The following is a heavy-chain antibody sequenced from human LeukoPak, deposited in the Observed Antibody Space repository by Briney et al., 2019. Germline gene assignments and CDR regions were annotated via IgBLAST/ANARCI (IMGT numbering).Heavy chain of an antibody. J-gene: IGHJ5*02. D-gene: IGHD6-19*01. V-gene: IGHV4-4*07. CDR2: IYTSGST. CDR1: GGSNSSYY. CDR3: ARDRYISGCYFWFDP. Sequence: SETLSLTCTVSGGSNSSYYWSWIRQPAGKGLEWIGRIYTSGSTNYNPSLKSRVTMSVDTSKNQFSLKLSSVTAADTAVYYCARDRYISGCYFWFDPWGQGTLVTVSS.